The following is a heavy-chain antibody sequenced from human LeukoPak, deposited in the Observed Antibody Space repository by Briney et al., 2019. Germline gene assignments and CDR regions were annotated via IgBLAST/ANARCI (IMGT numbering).Heavy chain of an antibody. CDR2: IYYSGST. Sequence: SETLSLTCTVSNGSISTYYWSWMRQPPGKGLEWIGYIYYSGSTKYNSSLKSRVTISVDTSKNQFSLKLRSVTAADTAVYYCARVASSSWYFSLDYWGQGTLVTVSS. V-gene: IGHV4-59*01. J-gene: IGHJ4*02. CDR1: NGSISTYY. CDR3: ARVASSSWYFSLDY. D-gene: IGHD6-13*01.